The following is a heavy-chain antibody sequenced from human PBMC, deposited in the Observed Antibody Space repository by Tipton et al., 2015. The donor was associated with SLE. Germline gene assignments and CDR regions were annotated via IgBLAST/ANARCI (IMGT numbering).Heavy chain of an antibody. CDR3: ASCSRSDAFDI. V-gene: IGHV4-31*03. CDR1: GGSISSGGYY. Sequence: TLSLTCTVSGGSISSGGYYWSWIRQHPGKGLEWIGYIYYSGSTYYNPSLKSRVTISVDTSKNQFSLKLSFVTAADTAVYYCASCSRSDAFDIWGQGTMVTVSS. CDR2: IYYSGST. D-gene: IGHD2-2*01. J-gene: IGHJ3*02.